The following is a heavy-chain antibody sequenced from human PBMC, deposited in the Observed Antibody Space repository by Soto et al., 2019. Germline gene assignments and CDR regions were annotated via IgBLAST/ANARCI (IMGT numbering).Heavy chain of an antibody. J-gene: IGHJ5*02. CDR2: ISSSGVSM. D-gene: IGHD5-18*01. CDR3: ARGGFNYAS. V-gene: IGHV3-11*01. CDR1: GFTFSSSY. Sequence: QVQLLQSGGRLVKPGGSLRLSCAASGFTFSSSYMSWIRQAPGKGLEWVSYISSSGVSMYYADSVKGRFTISRDNANNSLYLQMNSLRAEDTAVYYCARGGFNYASWGQGTLVTVSP.